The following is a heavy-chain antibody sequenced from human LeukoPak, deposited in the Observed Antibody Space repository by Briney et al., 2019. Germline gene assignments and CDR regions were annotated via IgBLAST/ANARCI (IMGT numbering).Heavy chain of an antibody. CDR2: ISYDGSNK. CDR3: AKDEVVPGYYYTDV. D-gene: IGHD2-2*01. CDR1: GFTFSSYA. Sequence: GRSLRLSCAASGFTFSSYAMHWVRQAPGKGLEWVALISYDGSNKYYADSVKGRFTISRDNSKNTLYLQMNSLNAEDTAVYYCAKDEVVPGYYYTDVWGRGTTVTISS. V-gene: IGHV3-30*14. J-gene: IGHJ6*03.